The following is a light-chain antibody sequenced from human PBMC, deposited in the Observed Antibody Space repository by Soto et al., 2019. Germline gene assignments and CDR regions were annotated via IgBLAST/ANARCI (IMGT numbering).Light chain of an antibody. CDR2: AAS. J-gene: IGKJ1*01. Sequence: DIQMTQSPSSLSASVRDRDTITCRASHNTRGYLNWYQQKPGKAPKLLIYAASNLQSGIPSRFSGSGSETDFTLTISSLQPEDFATYYCQQSYSTPWTFGQGTKVDIK. CDR1: HNTRGY. CDR3: QQSYSTPWT. V-gene: IGKV1-39*01.